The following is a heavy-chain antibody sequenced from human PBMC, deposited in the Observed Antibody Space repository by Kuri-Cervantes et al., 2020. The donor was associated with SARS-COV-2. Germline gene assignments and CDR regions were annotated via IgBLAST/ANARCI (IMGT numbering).Heavy chain of an antibody. D-gene: IGHD2-2*01. CDR2: INPNSGGT. J-gene: IGHJ4*02. CDR1: GYTFTGYY. CDR3: ATVSPIVVVPAAMVASFRYFDY. Sequence: ASVKVSCKASGYTFTGYYMHWVRQAPGQGLEWMGWINPNSGGTNYAQKFQGRVTMTEDTSTDTAYMELSSLRSEDTAVYYCATVSPIVVVPAAMVASFRYFDYWGQGTLVTVSS. V-gene: IGHV1-2*02.